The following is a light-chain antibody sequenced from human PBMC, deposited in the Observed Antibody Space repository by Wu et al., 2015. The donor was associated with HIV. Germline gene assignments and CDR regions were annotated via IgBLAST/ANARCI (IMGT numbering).Light chain of an antibody. Sequence: LSLSPGERVTSRVGPVKRLNPYNLAWYHQRPGHGSQTPHLWYVRQAAGISDWFSGSGSGTDFSLTISGLESEDFGLYYCHHYGIADYWTFGQGTKVEIK. CDR1: KRLNPYN. J-gene: IGKJ1*01. CDR3: HHYGIADYWT. V-gene: IGKV3-20*01. CDR2: YV.